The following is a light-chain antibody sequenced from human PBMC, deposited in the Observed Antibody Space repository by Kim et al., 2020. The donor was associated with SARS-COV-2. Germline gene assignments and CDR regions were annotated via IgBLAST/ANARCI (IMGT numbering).Light chain of an antibody. CDR1: QSVSSN. J-gene: IGKJ2*01. CDR2: GAS. V-gene: IGKV3-15*01. CDR3: QHYNNWPYT. Sequence: VSQGKRATLSGRASQSVSSNVAWYQQKPGQAPRLLIYGASTRATDIPARFSGSGSGTEFTLTISSLQSEDFAVYYCQHYNNWPYTFGQGTKLEI.